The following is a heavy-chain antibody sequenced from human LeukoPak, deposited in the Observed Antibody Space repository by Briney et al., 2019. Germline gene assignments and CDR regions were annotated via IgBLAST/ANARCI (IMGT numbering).Heavy chain of an antibody. CDR2: INWNGGST. J-gene: IGHJ5*02. Sequence: PGWSLRLSCAASGFTFDDYGMSWVRQAPGKGLEWVSGINWNGGSTGYADSVKGRFTISRDNAKNSLYLQMNSLRAEDTALFYWARAGYDILTGSQGWFDPWGQGTLVTVSS. V-gene: IGHV3-20*04. D-gene: IGHD3-9*01. CDR1: GFTFDDYG. CDR3: ARAGYDILTGSQGWFDP.